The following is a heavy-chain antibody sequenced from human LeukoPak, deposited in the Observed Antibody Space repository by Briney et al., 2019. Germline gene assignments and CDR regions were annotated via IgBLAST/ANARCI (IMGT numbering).Heavy chain of an antibody. CDR1: GYSISSGYY. D-gene: IGHD4-23*01. V-gene: IGHV4-38-2*01. Sequence: SETLSLTCAVSGYSISSGYYCGWIRQPPGKGLEWIGSIYHSGSTYYNPSLKSRVTISVDTSKNQFSLKLSSVTAADTAVYYCARRVVSASFDYWGQGTLVTVSS. CDR2: IYHSGST. CDR3: ARRVVSASFDY. J-gene: IGHJ4*02.